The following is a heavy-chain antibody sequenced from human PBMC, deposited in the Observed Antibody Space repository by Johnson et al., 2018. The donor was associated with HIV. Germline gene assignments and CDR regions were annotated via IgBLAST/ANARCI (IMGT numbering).Heavy chain of an antibody. D-gene: IGHD5-24*01. Sequence: VQLVESGGGVVQPGRSLRLSCAASGFTFSSYAMHWVRQAPGKGLEWVAVISYDGSNKYYADSVKGRFTISRDNAKNTLYLHMNSLRAEDTAVYYCARAQLLADDVFNMWCQGTMVTVSS. CDR2: ISYDGSNK. CDR1: GFTFSSYA. J-gene: IGHJ3*02. CDR3: ARAQLLADDVFNM. V-gene: IGHV3-30*04.